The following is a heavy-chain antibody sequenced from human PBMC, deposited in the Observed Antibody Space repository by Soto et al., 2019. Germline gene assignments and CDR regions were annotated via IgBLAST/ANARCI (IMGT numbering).Heavy chain of an antibody. V-gene: IGHV1-18*01. J-gene: IGHJ4*02. Sequence: ASVKVSCKASGYTFTSYGISWVRQAPGQGLERMGWISAYNGNTNYAQKHQGRVTMTTDTSTSTAYMELRSLRSDDTAVYYCARPDGLDYYFDYWGQGTLVTVSS. D-gene: IGHD1-1*01. CDR3: ARPDGLDYYFDY. CDR1: GYTFTSYG. CDR2: ISAYNGNT.